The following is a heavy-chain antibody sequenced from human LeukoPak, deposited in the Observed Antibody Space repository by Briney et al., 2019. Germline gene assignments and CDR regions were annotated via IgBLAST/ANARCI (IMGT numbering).Heavy chain of an antibody. V-gene: IGHV4-39*01. CDR2: IYYSGST. Sequence: PSETLSLTCSVSGASISSSSYYWGWIRQPPGKGLEWIGSIYYSGSTYYNPSLKSRVTISVDTSKNQFSLKLSSVTAADTAVYYCARSYYGSAPDVWGKGTTVTISS. D-gene: IGHD3-10*01. CDR3: ARSYYGSAPDV. CDR1: GASISSSSYY. J-gene: IGHJ6*04.